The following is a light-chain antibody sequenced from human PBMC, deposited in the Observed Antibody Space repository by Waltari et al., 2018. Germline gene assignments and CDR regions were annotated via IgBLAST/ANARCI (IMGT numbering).Light chain of an antibody. CDR1: QGISSY. CDR2: DAS. J-gene: IGKJ4*01. V-gene: IGKV1-9*01. CDR3: QQLNSYPLT. Sequence: DIQLTQSPSFLSASVGDRVTITCRASQGISSYVAWYQQKPGKAPQILVYDASALQSGVPSRFSGSGSGTEFTLTISSLQPEDFATYYCQQLNSYPLTFGGGTKVEIK.